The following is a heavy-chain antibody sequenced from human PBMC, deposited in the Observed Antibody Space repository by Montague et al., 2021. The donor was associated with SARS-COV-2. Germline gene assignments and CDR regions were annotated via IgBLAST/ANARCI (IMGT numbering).Heavy chain of an antibody. V-gene: IGHV4-39*01. J-gene: IGHJ4*02. CDR3: ARKASRCITIFGVVTAAYYFAS. Sequence: SETLSLTCTVSGGSISSSSYYWGWIRQPPGKGLEWIGSIYYSGSTYYXXXLKSRVTISVDTSKNQFSLKLSSVTAADTAVYYCARKASRCITIFGVVTAAYYFASWGKGPLVPASS. CDR1: GGSISSSSYY. CDR2: IYYSGST. D-gene: IGHD3-3*01.